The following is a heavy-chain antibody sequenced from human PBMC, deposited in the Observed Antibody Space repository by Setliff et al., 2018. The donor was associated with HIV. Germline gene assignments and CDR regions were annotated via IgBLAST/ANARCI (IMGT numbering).Heavy chain of an antibody. Sequence: LSLTCTVSGGSISSYYWSWIRQPPGKRLEWIGYIYHSGSTNYNPSLESRVTISVDTSKNQFSLRLSSVTAADTAVYYCARHYPRSDDAFDIWGQGTMVTVSS. CDR3: ARHYPRSDDAFDI. V-gene: IGHV4-59*08. J-gene: IGHJ3*02. CDR1: GGSISSYY. CDR2: IYHSGST. D-gene: IGHD6-19*01.